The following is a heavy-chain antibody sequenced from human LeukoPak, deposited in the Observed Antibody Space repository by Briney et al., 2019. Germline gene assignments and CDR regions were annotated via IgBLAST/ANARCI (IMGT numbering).Heavy chain of an antibody. D-gene: IGHD3-10*01. CDR1: GFIFDNYY. V-gene: IGHV3-7*04. CDR3: VRDGSGSDFSLDY. CDR2: IRYDGSDV. Sequence: GGSLSLSCVGSGFIFDNYYMSWVRQAPGKGLEWVADIRYDGSDVYNVDFVRGQFTISRDNAKNSVFLQMNNLKDEDTAVYYCVRDGSGSDFSLDYWGQGTLVTVSS. J-gene: IGHJ4*02.